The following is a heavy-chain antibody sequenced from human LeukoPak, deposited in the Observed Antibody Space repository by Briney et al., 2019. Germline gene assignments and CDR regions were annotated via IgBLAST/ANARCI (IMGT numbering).Heavy chain of an antibody. Sequence: QPGGSLRLSCVASGFTFSNYWMSWVRQAPGKGLEWVSAISGSGGSTYYADSVKGRFTISRDNSKNTLYLQMNSLRAEDTAVYYCAKTLTGTTGGDAFDIWGQGTMVTVSS. D-gene: IGHD1-20*01. CDR2: ISGSGGST. V-gene: IGHV3-23*01. CDR1: GFTFSNYW. J-gene: IGHJ3*02. CDR3: AKTLTGTTGGDAFDI.